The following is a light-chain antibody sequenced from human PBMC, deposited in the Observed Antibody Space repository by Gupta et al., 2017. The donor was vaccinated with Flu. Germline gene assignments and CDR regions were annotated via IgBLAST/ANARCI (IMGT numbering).Light chain of an antibody. Sequence: VTPGEPASITCRSSQSLLHSNGYNYLDWYLQKPGQSPQLLIYLGSSRASGVPDRFSGSGSGTDFTLKISRVEAEDVGVYYCKQSVQTPRTFGQGTKVEIK. CDR2: LGS. J-gene: IGKJ1*01. CDR1: QSLLHSNGYNY. V-gene: IGKV2-28*01. CDR3: KQSVQTPRT.